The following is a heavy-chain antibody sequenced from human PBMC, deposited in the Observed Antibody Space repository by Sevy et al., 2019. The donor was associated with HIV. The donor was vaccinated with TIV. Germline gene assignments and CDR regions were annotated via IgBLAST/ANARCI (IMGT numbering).Heavy chain of an antibody. J-gene: IGHJ3*02. V-gene: IGHV3-9*01. D-gene: IGHD7-27*01. CDR1: GFTFSSYA. Sequence: GGSLRLSCTTSGFTFSSYAMHWVRQAPGKGLEWVSGINWNSGTTDYAHSVKGRFTISRDNAENSLFLQMTSLRPEDTGLYYCAKVGPTFFIRWGAFDMWGQGTMVTVSS. CDR2: INWNSGTT. CDR3: AKVGPTFFIRWGAFDM.